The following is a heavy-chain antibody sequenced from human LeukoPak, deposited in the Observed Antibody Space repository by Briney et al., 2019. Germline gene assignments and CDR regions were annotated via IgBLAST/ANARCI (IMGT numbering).Heavy chain of an antibody. Sequence: SVKVSCKASRGTFSSYAISWVRQAPGQGLEWMGGIIPIFGTANYAQKFQGRVTITADESTSTAYMELSSLRSEDTAVYYCARGIRLPLDYYYYMDVWGKGTTVTVSS. D-gene: IGHD2/OR15-2a*01. J-gene: IGHJ6*03. CDR1: RGTFSSYA. CDR2: IIPIFGTA. V-gene: IGHV1-69*01. CDR3: ARGIRLPLDYYYYMDV.